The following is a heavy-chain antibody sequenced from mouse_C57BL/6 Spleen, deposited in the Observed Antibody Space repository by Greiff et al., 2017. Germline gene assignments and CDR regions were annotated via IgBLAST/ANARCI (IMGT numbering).Heavy chain of an antibody. D-gene: IGHD1-1*01. J-gene: IGHJ1*03. CDR3: ARGNYGSHWYFDV. V-gene: IGHV1-53*01. Sequence: VKLQQPGTELVKPGASVKLSCKASGYTFTSYWMHWVKQRPGQGLEWIGNINPSNGGTNYNEKFKSKATLTVDKSSSTAYMQLSSLTSEDSAVYYCARGNYGSHWYFDVWGTGTTVTVSS. CDR1: GYTFTSYW. CDR2: INPSNGGT.